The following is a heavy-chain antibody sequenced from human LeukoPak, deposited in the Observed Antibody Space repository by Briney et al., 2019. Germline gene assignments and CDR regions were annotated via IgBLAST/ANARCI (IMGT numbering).Heavy chain of an antibody. CDR3: ARFSQSTKGLDY. Sequence: PSETLSLTCTVSGGSISSYYWSWIRQPPGKGLEWIGYIYYSGSTNYNPSLKSRVTISVDTSKNQFSLKLSSVTAADTAVYYCARFSQSTKGLDYWGQGTLVTVSS. J-gene: IGHJ4*02. CDR2: IYYSGST. D-gene: IGHD5/OR15-5a*01. V-gene: IGHV4-59*01. CDR1: GGSISSYY.